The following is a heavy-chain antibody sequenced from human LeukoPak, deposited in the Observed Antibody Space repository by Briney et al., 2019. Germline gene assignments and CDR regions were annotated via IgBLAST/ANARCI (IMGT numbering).Heavy chain of an antibody. Sequence: ASVKVSCKASGYTFTSYGISWVRQAPGQGLEWMGWISAYNGNTNYAQKLQGRVAMTTDTSTSTAYMELRSLRSDDTAVYYCARESYYDSSSDYWGQGTLVTVSS. CDR1: GYTFTSYG. J-gene: IGHJ4*02. D-gene: IGHD3-22*01. CDR2: ISAYNGNT. CDR3: ARESYYDSSSDY. V-gene: IGHV1-18*01.